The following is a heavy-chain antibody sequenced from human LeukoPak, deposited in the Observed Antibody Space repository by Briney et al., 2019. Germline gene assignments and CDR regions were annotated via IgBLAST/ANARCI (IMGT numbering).Heavy chain of an antibody. Sequence: ASVKVSCKASGYTFTGYYMHWVRQAPGQGLEWMGWINSNTGNPTYAQGFTGRFVFSLDTSVSTAYLQISRLKAEDTAVYYCARLQYMITSQLLDYWGQGTLVTVSS. CDR3: ARLQYMITSQLLDY. J-gene: IGHJ4*02. V-gene: IGHV7-4-1*02. CDR2: INSNTGNP. D-gene: IGHD3-16*01. CDR1: GYTFTGYY.